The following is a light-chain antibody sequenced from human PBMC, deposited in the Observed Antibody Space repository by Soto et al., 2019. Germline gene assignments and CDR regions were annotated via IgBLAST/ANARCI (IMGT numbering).Light chain of an antibody. J-gene: IGKJ4*01. CDR3: QQYAYAPLT. CDR1: QIIGKNY. V-gene: IGKV3-20*01. Sequence: ETVLTQSPDTLSLSPGERAPLPCRASQIIGKNYLAWYQQKPGQAPRLLVYDASTRATGVPDRFSGIGSGTDFSLTISGLEPEDFAVYYCQQYAYAPLTFGGGTKVDI. CDR2: DAS.